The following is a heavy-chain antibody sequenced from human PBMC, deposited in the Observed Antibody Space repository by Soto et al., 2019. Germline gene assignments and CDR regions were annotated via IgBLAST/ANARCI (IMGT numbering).Heavy chain of an antibody. CDR3: ARTSVAATGSYYYYGMDV. Sequence: QVQLVESGGGVVQPGRSLRLSCAASGFTFSSYGMHWVRQAPGKGLEWVAVIWYDGSNKYYADSVKGRFTISRDNSKNTLYLQMNSLRAEDTAVYYCARTSVAATGSYYYYGMDVWGQGTTVTVSS. CDR2: IWYDGSNK. V-gene: IGHV3-33*01. D-gene: IGHD2-15*01. CDR1: GFTFSSYG. J-gene: IGHJ6*02.